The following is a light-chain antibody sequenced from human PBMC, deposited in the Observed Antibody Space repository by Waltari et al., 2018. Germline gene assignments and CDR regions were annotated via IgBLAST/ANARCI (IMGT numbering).Light chain of an antibody. V-gene: IGLV6-57*02. Sequence: NLILTQPHSMSESPGKTVTISCTGSNGYIATTYVQWYQQLPGSAPTTVIYADDQRPSGVPDRFSGSIDSSSNSASLTISGLTTEDEADYYCQSYDSTTVIFGGGTKLTVL. CDR1: NGYIATTY. CDR2: ADD. CDR3: QSYDSTTVI. J-gene: IGLJ2*01.